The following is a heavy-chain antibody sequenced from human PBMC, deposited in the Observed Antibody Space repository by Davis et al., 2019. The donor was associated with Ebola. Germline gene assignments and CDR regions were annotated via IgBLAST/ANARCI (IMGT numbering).Heavy chain of an antibody. Sequence: GESLKISCAASGFTFSVYYMSWIRQAPGKGPEWVSSISSSASYKNYADSVKGRFTISRDDAKKSLYLQMDSLRSEDTAVYYCARGGSGSYHGSNTFDYWGQGTLVTVSS. CDR3: ARGGSGSYHGSNTFDY. V-gene: IGHV3-11*06. CDR1: GFTFSVYY. J-gene: IGHJ4*02. D-gene: IGHD1-26*01. CDR2: ISSSASYK.